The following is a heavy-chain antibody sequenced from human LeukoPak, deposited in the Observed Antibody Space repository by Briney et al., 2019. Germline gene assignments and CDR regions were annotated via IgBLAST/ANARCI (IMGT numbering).Heavy chain of an antibody. V-gene: IGHV4-4*02. J-gene: IGHJ3*01. CDR1: GGSISRSDR. Sequence: ASGTLSLTCAVSGGSISRSDRWSWVRQSPGKGLEWIGEIFHSGSTKYNPSLKSRVTISVDKSKNQFSLNLTSVTAADTAMYYCARDASLQTGAFDVWGQGTMVTVSS. CDR2: IFHSGST. D-gene: IGHD5-24*01. CDR3: ARDASLQTGAFDV.